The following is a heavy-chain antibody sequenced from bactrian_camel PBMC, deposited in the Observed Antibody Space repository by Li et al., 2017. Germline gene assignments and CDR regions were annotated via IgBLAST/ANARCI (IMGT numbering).Heavy chain of an antibody. D-gene: IGHD3*01. Sequence: HVQLVESGGGSVQAGGSLRLSCAASGYPYSFNVMAWFRQPPGKERERVAVVYSGDSSTFYADSVKGRFTISKDNAKNTLYLQLNSLKTEDTATYYCAADLPGSRFPWECELFVKGGAPGVRGSWGQGTQVTVS. V-gene: IGHV3S54*01. CDR3: AADLPGSRFPWECELFVKGGAPGVRGS. J-gene: IGHJ6*01. CDR2: VYSGDSST. CDR1: GYPYSFNV.